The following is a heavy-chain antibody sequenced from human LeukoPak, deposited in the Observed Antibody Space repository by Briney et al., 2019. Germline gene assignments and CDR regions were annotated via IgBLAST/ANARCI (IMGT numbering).Heavy chain of an antibody. V-gene: IGHV4-59*08. CDR2: IYYSGST. Sequence: SETLSLTCTVSGGSISSYYWSWIRQPPGKGLEWIGYIYYSGSTNYNPSLKSRVTISVDTSKNQFSLKLSSVTAADTAVYYCARWGTYYDILTGSDYWAREPWSPSPQ. D-gene: IGHD3-9*01. CDR1: GGSISSYY. J-gene: IGHJ4*02. CDR3: ARWGTYYDILTGSDY.